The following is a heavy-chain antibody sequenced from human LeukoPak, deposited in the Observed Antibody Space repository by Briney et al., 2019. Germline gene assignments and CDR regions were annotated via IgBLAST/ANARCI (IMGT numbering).Heavy chain of an antibody. J-gene: IGHJ4*02. V-gene: IGHV3-23*01. D-gene: IGHD6-13*01. CDR2: ISGSGGST. Sequence: GGSLRLSCAASGFTFSSSAMSWVRQVPGKGLEWVSGISGSGGSTYYADSVKGRFTISRDNSKNTLCLQMNSLRAEDTAVYYCAKDSSSWYPNWGQGTLVTVSS. CDR1: GFTFSSSA. CDR3: AKDSSSWYPN.